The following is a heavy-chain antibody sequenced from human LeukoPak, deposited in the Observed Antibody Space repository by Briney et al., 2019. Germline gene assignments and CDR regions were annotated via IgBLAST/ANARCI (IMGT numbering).Heavy chain of an antibody. Sequence: SETLSLTCTVSGGSISSSTYYWGWIRQPPGKVLEWIGSISYGGSTYYNPSLKSRVTISVDTSKKRFCLKLSSVTAADTAVYYCVRHVYYDSSGYYRKVSDAFDIWGQGTMVTVSS. V-gene: IGHV4-39*01. D-gene: IGHD3-22*01. CDR1: GGSISSSTYY. CDR3: VRHVYYDSSGYYRKVSDAFDI. CDR2: ISYGGST. J-gene: IGHJ3*02.